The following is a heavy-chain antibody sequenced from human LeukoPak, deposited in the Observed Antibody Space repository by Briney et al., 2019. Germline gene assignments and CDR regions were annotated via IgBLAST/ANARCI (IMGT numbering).Heavy chain of an antibody. D-gene: IGHD3-10*01. CDR2: IYRSGST. V-gene: IGHV4-38-2*02. CDR1: GYSISSGYY. J-gene: IGHJ4*02. Sequence: PSETLSLTCIVSGYSISSGYYWGWIRQAPGKGLEWIGSIYRSGSTYYNPSLKSRVTISIDTSTNQFSLKLDSVTAADTAVYFCAKTTYITSSPVDFWGQGTLVTVSS. CDR3: AKTTYITSSPVDF.